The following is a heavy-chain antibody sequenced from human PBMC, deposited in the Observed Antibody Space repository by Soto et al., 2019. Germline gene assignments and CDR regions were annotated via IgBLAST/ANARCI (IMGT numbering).Heavy chain of an antibody. J-gene: IGHJ4*02. CDR3: ASSLLVGYGLEGESD. CDR2: ISAYNGNT. CDR1: GYTFTSYG. Sequence: QVQLVQSGAEVKKPGASVKVSCKASGYTFTSYGISWVRQAPGQGLEWMGWISAYNGNTNYAQKLQGRATMTTDTSTRTAYMELRSLRSDDTAVYYCASSLLVGYGLEGESDWGQGTLVTVSS. D-gene: IGHD5-18*01. V-gene: IGHV1-18*01.